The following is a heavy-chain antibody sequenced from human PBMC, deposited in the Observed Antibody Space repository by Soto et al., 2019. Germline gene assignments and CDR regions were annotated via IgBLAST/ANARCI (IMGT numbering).Heavy chain of an antibody. D-gene: IGHD2-2*01. V-gene: IGHV4-59*11. CDR1: GGSISSHY. Sequence: LSLTCTVSGGSISSHYWSWIRQPPGKGLEWIGFMYYSGSIYYNPSLRSRVTISVDTSQNQFSLTLNSVTAADTAVYYCEGYCTSTSCYLGDVGAFDIWGQGAMVTVSS. CDR2: MYYSGSI. J-gene: IGHJ3*02. CDR3: EGYCTSTSCYLGDVGAFDI.